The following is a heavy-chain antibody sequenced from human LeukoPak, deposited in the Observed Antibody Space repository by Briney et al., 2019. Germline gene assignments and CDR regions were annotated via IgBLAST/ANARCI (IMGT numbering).Heavy chain of an antibody. J-gene: IGHJ6*02. CDR1: GFTFSSYS. Sequence: GGSLRLSCAASGFTFSSYSMNWVRQAPGKGLEWVSYISSSSSTIYYADSVKGRFTISRDNAKDTLFLQMTSLRVEDTAVYSCASLLTPYHGSGGGGVDVWGQGTTVTVSS. V-gene: IGHV3-48*04. CDR2: ISSSSSTI. CDR3: ASLLTPYHGSGGGGVDV. D-gene: IGHD3-10*01.